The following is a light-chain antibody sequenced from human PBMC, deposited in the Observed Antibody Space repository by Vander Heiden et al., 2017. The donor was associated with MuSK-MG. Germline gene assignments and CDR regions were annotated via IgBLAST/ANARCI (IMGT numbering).Light chain of an antibody. CDR1: RPDKNRY. J-gene: IGKJ4*01. CDR2: GAS. CDR3: QREGSSPIT. Sequence: TVLTQSPGPSSLAPGARATLACRASRPDKNRYLAWYQYKPGQSPRLLIYGASSTATAIPDTSSGSGSGTDFTLTVSRLELEAFAVYYCQREGSSPITFGAGTKVEIK. V-gene: IGKV3-20*01.